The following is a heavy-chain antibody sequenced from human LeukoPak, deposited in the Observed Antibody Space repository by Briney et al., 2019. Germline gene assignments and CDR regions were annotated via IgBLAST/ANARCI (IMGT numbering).Heavy chain of an antibody. CDR2: VKSDGTAT. Sequence: GGSLRLSCAASGFTFSSHLMHWVRQAQGTGLVCVSSVKSDGTATNYADSVKGRFTISRDNAKNTLYLQMNSLRAEDTAAYYCARDLYGSGSLGLAMDVWGQGTTVTLSS. D-gene: IGHD3-10*01. V-gene: IGHV3-74*01. J-gene: IGHJ6*02. CDR3: ARDLYGSGSLGLAMDV. CDR1: GFTFSSHL.